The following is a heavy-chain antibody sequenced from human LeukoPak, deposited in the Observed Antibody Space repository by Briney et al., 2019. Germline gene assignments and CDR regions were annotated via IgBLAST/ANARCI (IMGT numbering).Heavy chain of an antibody. CDR3: AKGRIGYSYGYSDY. CDR1: RFTFSSYA. CDR2: ISGSGGST. J-gene: IGHJ4*02. D-gene: IGHD5-18*01. Sequence: GGSLRLSCAASRFTFSSYAMSWVRQAPGKGLEWLSTISGSGGSTYYADSVKGRFTISRDNSKNTLYLQMNSLRAEDTAVYYCAKGRIGYSYGYSDYWGQGTLVTVSS. V-gene: IGHV3-23*01.